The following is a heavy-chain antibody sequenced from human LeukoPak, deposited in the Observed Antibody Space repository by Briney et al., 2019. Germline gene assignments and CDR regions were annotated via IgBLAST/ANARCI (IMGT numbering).Heavy chain of an antibody. CDR2: ISYDGSNK. Sequence: GGSLRLSCTASGFTFSDYTIHWVRQAPGKGLEWVAVISYDGSNKDYADSVKGRFTISRDNPKNTLYLQMSSLRVEDTAVYYCARVTSPFLFFYYYYAMDVWGQGTTVTVSS. CDR3: ARVTSPFLFFYYYYAMDV. CDR1: GFTFSDYT. V-gene: IGHV3-30-3*01. D-gene: IGHD2-21*02. J-gene: IGHJ6*02.